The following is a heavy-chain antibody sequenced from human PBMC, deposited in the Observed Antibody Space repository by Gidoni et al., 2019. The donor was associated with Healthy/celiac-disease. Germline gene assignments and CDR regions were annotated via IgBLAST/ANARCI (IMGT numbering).Heavy chain of an antibody. CDR2: ISPGDSDT. D-gene: IGHD2-8*01. CDR1: GYSFTRYW. V-gene: IGHV5-51*01. J-gene: IGHJ2*01. Sequence: ELQLVQSEAEVNKRGESLKLSCRGSGYSFTRYWLGWVRQMPCKVLEWMGSISPGDSDTSYSPSFQGQVTILADKSISTAYLQWSRLKASETAMYYCARHAGVLDDWYFAPWGRGTLVTVSS. CDR3: ARHAGVLDDWYFAP.